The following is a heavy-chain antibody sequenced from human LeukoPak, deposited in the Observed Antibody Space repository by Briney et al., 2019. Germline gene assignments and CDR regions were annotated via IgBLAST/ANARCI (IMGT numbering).Heavy chain of an antibody. Sequence: GGSLRLSCAASGFTFSSYAKSWVRQAPRKGLELVSAFICTCVSTYYADSVKGRFTNSRDNSKNTVHLQMNSLRDDDTAVYYCAKATYYYGSGSYIGIRYYFDYWGQGTLVTVSS. V-gene: IGHV3-23*01. D-gene: IGHD3-10*01. CDR2: FICTCVST. CDR3: AKATYYYGSGSYIGIRYYFDY. CDR1: GFTFSSYA. J-gene: IGHJ4*02.